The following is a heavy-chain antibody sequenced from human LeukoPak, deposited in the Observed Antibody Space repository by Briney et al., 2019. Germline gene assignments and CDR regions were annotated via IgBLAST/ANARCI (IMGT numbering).Heavy chain of an antibody. CDR1: GGSISSGGYY. Sequence: SETLSLTCTVSGGSISSGGYYWSWIRQRPGKGLEWIGYIYHSGSTYYNPSLKGRVTISVDRSKNQFSLKLSSVTAADTAVYYCARVKKQWLFDYWGQGTLVTVSS. CDR2: IYHSGST. J-gene: IGHJ4*02. CDR3: ARVKKQWLFDY. D-gene: IGHD6-19*01. V-gene: IGHV4-30-2*01.